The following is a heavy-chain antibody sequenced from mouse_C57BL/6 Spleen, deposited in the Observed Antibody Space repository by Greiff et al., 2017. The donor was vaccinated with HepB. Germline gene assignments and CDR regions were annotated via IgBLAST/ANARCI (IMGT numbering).Heavy chain of an antibody. Sequence: VQLQQSGPELVKPGASVKISCKASGYSSTGYYMNWVKQSPEKSLEWIGEINPSTGGTTYNQKFKAKATLTVDKSSSTAYMQLKSLTSEDSAVYYCARFSNYPYFDYWGQGTTLTVSS. CDR3: ARFSNYPYFDY. D-gene: IGHD2-5*01. V-gene: IGHV1-42*01. J-gene: IGHJ2*01. CDR2: INPSTGGT. CDR1: GYSSTGYY.